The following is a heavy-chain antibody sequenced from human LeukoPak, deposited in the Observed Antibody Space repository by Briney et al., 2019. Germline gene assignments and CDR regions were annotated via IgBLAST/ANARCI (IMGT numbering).Heavy chain of an antibody. CDR3: ARGLSAIVY. Sequence: SETLSLTCAVYGGSFSGYYWSWIRQPPGKGLEWIGEINHSGSTNYNPSLKSRITISVDTSKNQFSLKLTSVTAADTAVYYCARGLSAIVYWGQGTLVTVSS. V-gene: IGHV4-34*01. D-gene: IGHD2-15*01. CDR2: INHSGST. CDR1: GGSFSGYY. J-gene: IGHJ4*02.